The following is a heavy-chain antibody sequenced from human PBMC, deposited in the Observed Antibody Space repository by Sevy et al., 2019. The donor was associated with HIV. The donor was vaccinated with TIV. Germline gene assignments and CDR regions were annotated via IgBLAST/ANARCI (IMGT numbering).Heavy chain of an antibody. CDR3: ARHVDMTTLIGGLYYFDS. CDR1: GYKFTTYW. Sequence: GGSLKISCKASGYKFTTYWIGWARQMPGKGLEWMGMIYPRDSDTRYSPSFQGQVTISVDTSINTAYLQWSSLKASDTAMYFCARHVDMTTLIGGLYYFDSWGQGTLVTVSS. V-gene: IGHV5-51*01. D-gene: IGHD4-4*01. J-gene: IGHJ4*02. CDR2: IYPRDSDT.